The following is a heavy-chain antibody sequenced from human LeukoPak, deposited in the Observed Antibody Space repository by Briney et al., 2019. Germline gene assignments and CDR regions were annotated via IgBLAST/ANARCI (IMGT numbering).Heavy chain of an antibody. CDR1: GYTFTSYY. CDR3: ARGPEYYDFWSGYSNFDY. J-gene: IGHJ4*02. CDR2: INPSGGST. D-gene: IGHD3-3*01. V-gene: IGHV1-46*01. Sequence: ASVKVSCKASGYTFTSYYMHWVRQAPGQGLEWMGIINPSGGSTSYAQKFQGRVTMTRDTSTSTVYMELNSLRSEDTAVYYCARGPEYYDFWSGYSNFDYWGQGTLVTVSS.